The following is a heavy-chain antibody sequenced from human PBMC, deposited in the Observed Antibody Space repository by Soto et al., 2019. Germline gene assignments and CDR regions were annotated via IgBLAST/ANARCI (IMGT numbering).Heavy chain of an antibody. Sequence: LETLSLTCAVYGGSFGGYYWSWIRQPPGKGREWIGEINHSGSTNYNPSLKSRVTISVDTSKNQFSLKLSSVTAADTAVYYCARGNYGSGSYYSDYYYYGMDVWGQGTTVTVS. CDR3: ARGNYGSGSYYSDYYYYGMDV. CDR2: INHSGST. V-gene: IGHV4-34*01. D-gene: IGHD3-10*01. J-gene: IGHJ6*02. CDR1: GGSFGGYY.